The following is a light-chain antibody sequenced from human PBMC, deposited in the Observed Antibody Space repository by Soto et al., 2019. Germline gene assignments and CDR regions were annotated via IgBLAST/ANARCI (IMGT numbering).Light chain of an antibody. CDR1: SSNVGAGYD. V-gene: IGLV1-40*01. J-gene: IGLJ3*02. CDR3: QSYDSSLSGSV. CDR2: SDI. Sequence: QSVLTQPPSVSGAPGKRVTISCTGSSSNVGAGYDVHWYQQLPGTAPKLLIYSDINRPSGVPDRFSGSRSGISASLAITGLQAEDEADYYCQSYDSSLSGSVFGGGTKVTVL.